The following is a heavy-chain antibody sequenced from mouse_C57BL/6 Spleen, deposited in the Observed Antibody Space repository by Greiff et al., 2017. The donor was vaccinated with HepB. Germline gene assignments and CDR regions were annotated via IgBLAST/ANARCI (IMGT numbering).Heavy chain of an antibody. V-gene: IGHV1-55*01. CDR1: GYTFTSYW. J-gene: IGHJ2*01. CDR3: SLRVFDY. Sequence: QVHVKQPGAELVKPGASVKMSCKASGYTFTSYWITWVKQRPGQGLEWIGDIYPGSGSTNYNEKFKSKATLTVDTSSSTAYMQLSSLTSEDSAVYYCSLRVFDYWGQGTTLTVSS. CDR2: IYPGSGST. D-gene: IGHD1-1*01.